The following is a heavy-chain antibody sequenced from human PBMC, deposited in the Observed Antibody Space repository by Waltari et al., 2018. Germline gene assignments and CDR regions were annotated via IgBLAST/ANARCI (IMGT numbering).Heavy chain of an antibody. Sequence: QVQLQQWGAGLLKPSEPLSLTCAVYGGSFSGSYWIWIRHPPGKGLEWIGEINHSGSTNYNPSLKSRVTISVDTSKNQFSLKLSSVTAADTAVYYCARGREDMPAGTLNFDYWGQGTLVTVSS. CDR2: INHSGST. J-gene: IGHJ4*02. CDR1: GGSFSGSY. D-gene: IGHD6-13*01. CDR3: ARGREDMPAGTLNFDY. V-gene: IGHV4-34*01.